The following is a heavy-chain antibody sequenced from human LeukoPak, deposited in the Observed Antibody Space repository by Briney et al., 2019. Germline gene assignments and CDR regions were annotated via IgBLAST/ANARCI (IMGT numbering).Heavy chain of an antibody. D-gene: IGHD3-3*01. J-gene: IGHJ4*02. CDR3: ASSETIFGVAGGY. V-gene: IGHV3-21*01. Sequence: PGGSLRLSCAASGFTFSSYSMNWVRQAPGKGLEWVSSISSSSSYIYYADSVKGRFTISRDNAKNSLYLQMNSLRAEDTAVYYCASSETIFGVAGGYWGQGTLVTVSS. CDR1: GFTFSSYS. CDR2: ISSSSSYI.